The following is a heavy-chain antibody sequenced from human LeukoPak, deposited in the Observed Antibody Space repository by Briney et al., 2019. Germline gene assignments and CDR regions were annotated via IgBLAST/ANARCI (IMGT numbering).Heavy chain of an antibody. Sequence: GGSLRLSCAASGFTFSSYAMGWVRQAPGKGLEWVSAISASGGSTYYADSVKGRFTISRDNSKNTLYLQMDSLRAEDTAVYYCAKPQTTVTTYQYFDSWGQGTLVTVSS. CDR2: ISASGGST. CDR1: GFTFSSYA. D-gene: IGHD4-17*01. V-gene: IGHV3-23*01. J-gene: IGHJ4*02. CDR3: AKPQTTVTTYQYFDS.